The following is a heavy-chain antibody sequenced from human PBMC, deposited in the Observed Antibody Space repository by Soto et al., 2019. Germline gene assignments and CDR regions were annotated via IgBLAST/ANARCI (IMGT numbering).Heavy chain of an antibody. J-gene: IGHJ3*02. D-gene: IGHD3-3*01. V-gene: IGHV5-51*01. Sequence: GESLKISCKGSGYSFTSYWIGWVRQMPGKGLEWMGIIYPGDSDTRYSPSFQGQVTISADKSISTAYLQWSSLKASDTAMYYCAGGRYYDFWRAPENAFDIWGQGTMVTVSS. CDR3: AGGRYYDFWRAPENAFDI. CDR2: IYPGDSDT. CDR1: GYSFTSYW.